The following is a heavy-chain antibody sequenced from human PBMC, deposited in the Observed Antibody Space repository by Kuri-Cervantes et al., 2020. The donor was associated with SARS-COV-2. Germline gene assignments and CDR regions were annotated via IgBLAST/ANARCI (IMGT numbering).Heavy chain of an antibody. CDR1: GGSISSYY. V-gene: IGHV4-4*07. CDR3: ARIGYGSGSYYNFFLRSGIDDMDV. D-gene: IGHD3-10*01. CDR2: IYTSGST. Sequence: SETLSLTCTVSGGSISSYYWSWIRQPAGKGLEWIGRIYTSGSTNYNPSLKSRVTMSVDTSKNQFSLKLSSVTAADTAVYYCARIGYGSGSYYNFFLRSGIDDMDVWGQGTTVTVSS. J-gene: IGHJ6*02.